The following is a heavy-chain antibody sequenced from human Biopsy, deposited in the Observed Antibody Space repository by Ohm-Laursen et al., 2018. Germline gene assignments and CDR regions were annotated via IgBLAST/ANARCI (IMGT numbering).Heavy chain of an antibody. CDR2: LNPSSGNT. CDR1: GYTFTSYD. J-gene: IGHJ6*02. V-gene: IGHV1-8*01. CDR3: ARGVVKMEYSQDGDYYGMDE. D-gene: IGHD3-3*01. Sequence: ASVKVSCKASGYTFTSYDIRWVRQAPGQGLEWMGWLNPSSGNTGYAQNFQGRVTMTRDTSINTVYMELNSLRSEDTAVYYCARGVVKMEYSQDGDYYGMDEWGQGTAVRVSS.